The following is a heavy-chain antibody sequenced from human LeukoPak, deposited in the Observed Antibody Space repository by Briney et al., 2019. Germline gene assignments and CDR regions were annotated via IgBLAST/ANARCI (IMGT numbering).Heavy chain of an antibody. J-gene: IGHJ4*02. V-gene: IGHV3-9*01. D-gene: IGHD3-22*01. Sequence: PGGSLRLSCAASGFTFDDYAMHWVRHAPGKGLEWVSGISWNSGSIGYADSVKGRFTISRDNAKNSLYLQMNSLRAEDTALYYCAIDYYDSSGYYYKNDYWGQGTLVTVSS. CDR1: GFTFDDYA. CDR3: AIDYYDSSGYYYKNDY. CDR2: ISWNSGSI.